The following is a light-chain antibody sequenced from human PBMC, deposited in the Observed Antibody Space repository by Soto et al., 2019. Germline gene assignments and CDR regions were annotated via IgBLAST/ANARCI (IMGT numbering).Light chain of an antibody. J-gene: IGKJ1*01. V-gene: IGKV1-8*01. CDR3: QQYCSYPWT. CDR1: QGISSY. CDR2: AAS. Sequence: AIRMTQSPSSFSASTGDRVTITCRASQGISSYLAWYQQKPGKAPKLLIYAASTLQTGVPSRFSGSGSGTDFTLTLSCLQSEDFATYYCQQYCSYPWTFGQGTKVEIK.